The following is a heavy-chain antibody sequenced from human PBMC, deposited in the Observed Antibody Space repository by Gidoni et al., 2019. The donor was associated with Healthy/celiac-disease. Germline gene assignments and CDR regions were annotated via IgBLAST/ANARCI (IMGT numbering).Heavy chain of an antibody. J-gene: IGHJ3*02. CDR1: GYSFPSYW. Sequence: ELQLVQSGAEVKEPGASLRIPCKASGYSFPSYWISCVRQMPGKGLEWMGRIDHSDAYTNYSPSFKGNVTIAADKSSSTAYLQWSSLKASDTAMYYCASSGRRGNNDYYDSSGPEAFDIWGQGTMVTVSS. CDR2: IDHSDAYT. V-gene: IGHV5-10-1*03. CDR3: ASSGRRGNNDYYDSSGPEAFDI. D-gene: IGHD3-22*01.